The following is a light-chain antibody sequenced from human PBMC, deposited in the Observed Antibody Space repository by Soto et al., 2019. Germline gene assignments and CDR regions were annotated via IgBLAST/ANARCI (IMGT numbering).Light chain of an antibody. J-gene: IGLJ2*01. CDR1: SSDVGGYNY. CDR2: DVS. V-gene: IGLV2-11*01. Sequence: QSALTQPRSVSGSPGQSVTISCTGTSSDVGGYNYVSWYQQQPGKAPKLIIYDVSKRPSGVPDRFSGSKSVNTASLTISGLHAEDEAYYYCCSYAGRYAVVFGGGTKLTVL. CDR3: CSYAGRYAVV.